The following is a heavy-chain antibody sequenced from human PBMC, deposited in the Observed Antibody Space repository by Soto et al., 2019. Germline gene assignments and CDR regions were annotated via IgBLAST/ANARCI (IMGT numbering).Heavy chain of an antibody. CDR1: GDSFSSYY. Sequence: QVQLQESGPGLVKPSETLSLTCTVSGDSFSSYYWSWVRQPAGKGLEWIGRIYRNGDSDYTSSLKSRVTLSIDTSKKQFFLKLNSVTAADTAVYYCARDTRLEGATVGLYDFWGQGTLVTVSS. D-gene: IGHD1-26*01. V-gene: IGHV4-4*07. J-gene: IGHJ4*02. CDR2: IYRNGDS. CDR3: ARDTRLEGATVGLYDF.